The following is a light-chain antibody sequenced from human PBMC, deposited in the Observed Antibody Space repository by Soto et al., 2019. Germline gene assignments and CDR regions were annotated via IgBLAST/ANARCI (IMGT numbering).Light chain of an antibody. CDR1: SSDVGGYNY. CDR3: CSYAGTYTFV. V-gene: IGLV2-11*01. Sequence: QSALTQPRSVSGSPGQSVTISCTGTSSDVGGYNYVSWYQQHPGKAPKVVIYDVTKRPSGVPDRFSGSKSGNRASLTISGLQAEDEADYYCCSYAGTYTFVFGGGTKLTVL. CDR2: DVT. J-gene: IGLJ2*01.